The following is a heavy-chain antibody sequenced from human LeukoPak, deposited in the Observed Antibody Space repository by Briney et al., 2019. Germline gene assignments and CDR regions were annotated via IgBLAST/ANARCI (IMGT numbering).Heavy chain of an antibody. CDR1: GFTFSSFV. CDR2: ISVTGGTT. V-gene: IGHV3-23*01. D-gene: IGHD3-9*01. CDR3: ASFEQDKASDVFEI. J-gene: IGHJ3*02. Sequence: GGSLRLSCAAPGFTFSSFVMTWVRQAPGKGLEWVSGISVTGGTTYYAESVKGRFTISRDTSQNTLYLQMNSLRAEDTAVYYCASFEQDKASDVFEIWGQGTMVTVSS.